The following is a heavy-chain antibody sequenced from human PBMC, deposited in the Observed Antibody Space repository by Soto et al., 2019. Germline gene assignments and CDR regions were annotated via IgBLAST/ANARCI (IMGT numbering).Heavy chain of an antibody. J-gene: IGHJ6*02. D-gene: IGHD6-19*01. Sequence: SETLSLSCTVSGASIRSSAYWGWIRQPPGKGLEWIGSIYSIGNTYYNPSLKSGVTISADTSKNQFSLNLISVTAADTAVYYCRRSSRYSTDVWGQGITVTVSS. CDR1: GASIRSSAY. V-gene: IGHV4-39*01. CDR3: RRSSRYSTDV. CDR2: IYSIGNT.